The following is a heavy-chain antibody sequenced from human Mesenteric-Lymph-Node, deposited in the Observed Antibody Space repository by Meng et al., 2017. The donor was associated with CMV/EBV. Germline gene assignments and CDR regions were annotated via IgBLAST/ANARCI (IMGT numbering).Heavy chain of an antibody. CDR3: ARAGDYYDAAAFFFDD. CDR2: VNWSGDKT. V-gene: IGHV3-20*04. J-gene: IGHJ4*02. Sequence: GESLKISCTTSGFIFANIGMAWVRQVPGKGLEWVAGVNWSGDKTGYGDSVKGRFTISRDNAKNSLHLQMDSLRVEDTAFYYCARAGDYYDAAAFFFDDWGQGTLVTVSS. CDR1: GFIFANIG. D-gene: IGHD3-16*01.